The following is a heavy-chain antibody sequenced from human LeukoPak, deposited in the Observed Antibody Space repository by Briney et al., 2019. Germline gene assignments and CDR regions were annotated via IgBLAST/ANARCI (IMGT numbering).Heavy chain of an antibody. J-gene: IGHJ4*02. CDR1: GYTFTSYG. V-gene: IGHV1-18*01. CDR2: ITTYNGNT. Sequence: ASVKVSCKASGYTFTSYGISWVRQAPGQGLEWMGWITTYNGNTNYAQKFQGRVTMTTDTSTSTAYMEVRSLRFDDTAVYYCARLESGSGSYFYYWGQGTLVTVSS. CDR3: ARLESGSGSYFYY. D-gene: IGHD3-10*01.